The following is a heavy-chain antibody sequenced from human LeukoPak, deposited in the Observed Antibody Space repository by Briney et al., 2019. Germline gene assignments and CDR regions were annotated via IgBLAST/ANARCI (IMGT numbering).Heavy chain of an antibody. Sequence: ASVKVSCKASGYTFTSYYMHRVRQAPGQGLEWMRILNPSSGSTSYAQKFRGRVTMTRDMSTSTVYMELSSLRSEDTAVYYCARENCSSTTCYGGPLDYWGQGTLVTVSS. V-gene: IGHV1-46*01. CDR3: ARENCSSTTCYGGPLDY. CDR2: LNPSSGST. CDR1: GYTFTSYY. D-gene: IGHD2-2*01. J-gene: IGHJ4*02.